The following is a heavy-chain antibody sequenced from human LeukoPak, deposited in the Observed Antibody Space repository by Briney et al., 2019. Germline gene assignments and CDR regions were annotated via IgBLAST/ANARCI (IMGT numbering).Heavy chain of an antibody. J-gene: IGHJ4*02. CDR1: GFSFRDYH. D-gene: IGHD2-21*02. CDR3: ARVTARSIDY. CDR2: IRNKANKYIT. Sequence: GGSLRLSCGAYGFSFRDYHMDWVRQAPGKGLEWVGRIRNKANKYITDYAASVEGRFTISRDDSKNSLSLQMRSLKTGDTAVYYCARVTARSIDYWGQGALVTVSS. V-gene: IGHV3-72*01.